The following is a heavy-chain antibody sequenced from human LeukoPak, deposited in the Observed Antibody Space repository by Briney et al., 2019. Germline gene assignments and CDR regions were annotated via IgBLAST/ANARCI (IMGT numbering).Heavy chain of an antibody. J-gene: IGHJ6*03. CDR1: GGSFSGYY. Sequence: PSETLSLTCAVYGGSFSGYYWSWIRQPPGKGLEWIGIIYYSGSTYSNPSLRSRVTISVDTSKNQFSLKLSSVTAADTAVYYCASFYCSGGSCYQYYYYYYMDVWGKGTTVTISS. CDR3: ASFYCSGGSCYQYYYYYYMDV. D-gene: IGHD2-15*01. V-gene: IGHV4-34*01. CDR2: IYYSGST.